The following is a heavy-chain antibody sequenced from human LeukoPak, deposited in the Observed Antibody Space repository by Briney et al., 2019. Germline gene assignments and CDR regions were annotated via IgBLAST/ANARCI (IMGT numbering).Heavy chain of an antibody. CDR2: ISSSSSYT. CDR3: AGSTTVAYY. D-gene: IGHD4-23*01. J-gene: IGHJ4*02. V-gene: IGHV3-11*03. Sequence: GGSLRLSCAASGFTFSDYYMSWIRQAPGKGLEWVSYISSSSSYTNYADSVKGRFTISRDNSKNTLYLQMNSLRAEDTAVYYCAGSTTVAYYWGQGTLVTVSS. CDR1: GFTFSDYY.